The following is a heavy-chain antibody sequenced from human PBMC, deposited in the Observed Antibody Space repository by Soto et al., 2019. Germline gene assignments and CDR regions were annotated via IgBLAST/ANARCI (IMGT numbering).Heavy chain of an antibody. CDR2: IYYSGST. CDR3: ASSSGSYYLRYFQH. Sequence: PSETLSLTCTVSGGSISSYYWSWIRQPPGKGLEWIGYIYYSGSTNYNPSLKSRVTISVDTSKNQFSLKLSSVTAADTAVYYCASSSGSYYLRYFQHWGQGTLVTVSS. CDR1: GGSISSYY. D-gene: IGHD1-26*01. J-gene: IGHJ1*01. V-gene: IGHV4-59*01.